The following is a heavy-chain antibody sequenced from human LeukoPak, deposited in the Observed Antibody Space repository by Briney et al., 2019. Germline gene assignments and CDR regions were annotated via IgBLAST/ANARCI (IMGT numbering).Heavy chain of an antibody. CDR1: GDTVSSNSAA. Sequence: SQTLSLTCDISGDTVSSNSAAWNWIRQSPSRGLEWLGRTYYRSKWYYDYAVSVKSRITISPDTSKNQFSLQLNSVTADDTAVYYCARGFALDFWGQGTLVTVSS. J-gene: IGHJ3*01. CDR3: ARGFALDF. CDR2: TYYRSKWYY. V-gene: IGHV6-1*01.